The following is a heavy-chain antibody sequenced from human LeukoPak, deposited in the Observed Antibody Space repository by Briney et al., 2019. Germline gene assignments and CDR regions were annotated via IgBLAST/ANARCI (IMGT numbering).Heavy chain of an antibody. D-gene: IGHD5-18*01. J-gene: IGHJ4*02. Sequence: SETLSLTCTVSGGSISSYYWSWIRQPPGKGLEWIGYIYYSGSTNYNPSLKSRVTISVDTSKNQFSLKLSSVTAADTAVYYCARLGRGNSFYYFDYWGQGTLVTVSS. CDR3: ARLGRGNSFYYFDY. CDR1: GGSISSYY. CDR2: IYYSGST. V-gene: IGHV4-59*08.